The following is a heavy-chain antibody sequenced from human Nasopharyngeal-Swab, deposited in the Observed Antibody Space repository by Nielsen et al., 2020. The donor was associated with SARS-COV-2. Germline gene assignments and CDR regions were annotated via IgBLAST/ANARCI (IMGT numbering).Heavy chain of an antibody. J-gene: IGHJ3*02. Sequence: GGSLRLSCAASGFTFSSYAMSWVRQAPGKGLEWVSAISGSGGSTYYADSVKARFTISRDNSKNTLYLQMNSLRAEDKAVYYCAKVLSHYGDYGNDAFDIWGQGTMVTVSS. CDR2: ISGSGGST. D-gene: IGHD4-17*01. CDR3: AKVLSHYGDYGNDAFDI. V-gene: IGHV3-23*01. CDR1: GFTFSSYA.